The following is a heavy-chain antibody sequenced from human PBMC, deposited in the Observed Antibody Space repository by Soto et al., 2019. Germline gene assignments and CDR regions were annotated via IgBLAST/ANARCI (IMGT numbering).Heavy chain of an antibody. CDR2: ISYDGSNK. CDR3: ARDREIAVAGRGGYYYYGMDV. CDR1: GFTFSSYA. J-gene: IGHJ6*02. D-gene: IGHD6-19*01. Sequence: QVQLVESGGGVVQPGRSLRLSCAASGFTFSSYAMHWVHQAPGKGLEWVAVISYDGSNKYYADSVKGRFTISRDNSKNTLYLQMNSLRAEDTAVYYCARDREIAVAGRGGYYYYGMDVWGQGTTVTVSS. V-gene: IGHV3-30-3*01.